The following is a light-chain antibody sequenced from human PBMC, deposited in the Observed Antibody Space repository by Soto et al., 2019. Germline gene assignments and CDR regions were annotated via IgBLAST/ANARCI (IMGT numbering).Light chain of an antibody. CDR1: QSVLYSSNNKNY. Sequence: DIVMTQSPDSLAVSLGERATINCKSSQSVLYSSNNKNYLAWYQQKAGQPPKLLIYWASTRESGVPDRFSGSGSGTDFTLTISSLQAEDVAVYYCQQYDTTPFTFGAGTKVDIK. V-gene: IGKV4-1*01. CDR3: QQYDTTPFT. CDR2: WAS. J-gene: IGKJ3*01.